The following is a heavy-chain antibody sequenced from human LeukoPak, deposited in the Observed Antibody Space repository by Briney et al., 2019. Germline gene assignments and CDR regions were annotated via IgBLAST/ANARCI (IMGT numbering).Heavy chain of an antibody. CDR2: INTNTGNP. V-gene: IGHV7-4-1*02. CDR3: ARGPHYGDYEGNWHY. CDR1: GYTFTSYD. Sequence: ASVKVSCKASGYTFTSYDINWVRQATGQGLEWMGWINTNTGNPTYAQGFTGRFVFSLDTSVSTAYLQISSLKAEDTAVYYCARGPHYGDYEGNWHYWGQGTLVTVSS. J-gene: IGHJ4*02. D-gene: IGHD4-17*01.